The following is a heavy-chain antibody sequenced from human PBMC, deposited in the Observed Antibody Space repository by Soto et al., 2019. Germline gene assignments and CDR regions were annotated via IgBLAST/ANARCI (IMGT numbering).Heavy chain of an antibody. V-gene: IGHV1-18*01. Sequence: ASVKVSCKASGHTFTSYGISWVRQAPEQGLEWMGWISAYNGNTNYAQKLQGRVTMTTDTSTSTAYMELRSLRSDDTAVYYCARDHRAYGYGCSGGSCYTDYWGQGTLVTVSS. CDR2: ISAYNGNT. J-gene: IGHJ4*02. CDR1: GHTFTSYG. CDR3: ARDHRAYGYGCSGGSCYTDY. D-gene: IGHD2-15*01.